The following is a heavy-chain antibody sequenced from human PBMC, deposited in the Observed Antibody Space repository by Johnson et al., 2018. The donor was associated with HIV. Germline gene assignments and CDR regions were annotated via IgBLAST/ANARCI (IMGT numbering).Heavy chain of an antibody. Sequence: VQLVESGGGLVQPGGSLRLSCAASGFIVSSNYMSWVRQAPGKGLECVSVIFSGGSTYYADSVKGRFTISRDNSKNTLYLQMNSLRAEDTAVYYCAREFLIDHYYDSSGRGDAFDIWGQGTMVTVSS. D-gene: IGHD3-22*01. CDR3: AREFLIDHYYDSSGRGDAFDI. CDR1: GFIVSSNY. CDR2: IFSGGST. V-gene: IGHV3-66*01. J-gene: IGHJ3*02.